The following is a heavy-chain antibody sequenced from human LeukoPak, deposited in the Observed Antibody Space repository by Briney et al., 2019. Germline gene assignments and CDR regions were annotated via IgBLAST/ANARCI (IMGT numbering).Heavy chain of an antibody. J-gene: IGHJ4*02. CDR2: ISSSGSTI. V-gene: IGHV3-48*03. CDR1: GFTFSSYE. CDR3: ARGPPVGYFDY. D-gene: IGHD3-10*01. Sequence: QSGGSLRLSCAASGFTFSSYEMNWVRQAPGRGLEWVSYISSSGSTIYYADSVKGRFTISRDNAKNSLYLQMNSLRAEDTAVYYCARGPPVGYFDYWGQGTLVTVSS.